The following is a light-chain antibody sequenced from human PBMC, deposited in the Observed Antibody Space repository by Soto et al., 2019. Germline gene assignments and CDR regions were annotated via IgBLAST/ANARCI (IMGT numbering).Light chain of an antibody. Sequence: EIVMTQSPATLSVSPGERATLSCRASQSVSSDLAWYHQKPGQAPRLLIYGASTRATGIPARFSGSGSGTEFTLTINSLQSEDSAVYYCQQYSHWPLTFGGGTKVDIK. CDR2: GAS. J-gene: IGKJ4*01. CDR3: QQYSHWPLT. CDR1: QSVSSD. V-gene: IGKV3-15*01.